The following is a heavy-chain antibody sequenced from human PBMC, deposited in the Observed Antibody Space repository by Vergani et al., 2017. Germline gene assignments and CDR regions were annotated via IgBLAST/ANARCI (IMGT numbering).Heavy chain of an antibody. CDR1: GFTFSDYY. J-gene: IGHJ4*02. CDR3: ARSLCSSSWWDFDY. D-gene: IGHD6-13*01. V-gene: IGHV3-11*05. Sequence: QVQLVESGGGLVKPGGSLRLSCAASGFTFSDYYMSWIRQAPGKGLEWVSYISSSSSYTNYADSVKGRFTISRDNAKNSLYLQMNSLRAEDTAVYYCARSLCSSSWWDFDYWGQGTLVTVSS. CDR2: ISSSSSYT.